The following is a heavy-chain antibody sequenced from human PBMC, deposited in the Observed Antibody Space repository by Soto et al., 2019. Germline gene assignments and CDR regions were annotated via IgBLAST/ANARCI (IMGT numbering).Heavy chain of an antibody. CDR2: ISTYNGNT. CDR1: GYTFITYG. J-gene: IGHJ4*02. D-gene: IGHD3-22*01. V-gene: IGHV1-18*01. Sequence: QVQLVQSGAEVKTPGASVKVSCKASGYTFITYGVSWVRQAPGQGLDWLGWISTYNGNTRYAERLQGRVTMTTDTTTNTAYMELRNLRSDDTAVYYCARGPTDYYDNSANYFLDYWGQGTLVTVSS. CDR3: ARGPTDYYDNSANYFLDY.